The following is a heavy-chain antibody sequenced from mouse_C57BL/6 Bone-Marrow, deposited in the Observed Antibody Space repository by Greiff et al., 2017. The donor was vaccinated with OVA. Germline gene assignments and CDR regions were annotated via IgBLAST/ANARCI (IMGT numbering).Heavy chain of an antibody. V-gene: IGHV1-54*01. CDR1: GYAFTNYL. D-gene: IGHD4-1*01. J-gene: IGHJ3*01. Sequence: VQRVESGAELVRPGTSVKVSCKASGYAFTNYLIEWVKQRPGQGLEWIGVINPGSGGTNYNEKFKGKATLTADKSSSTAYMQLSSLTSEDSAVYFCARRGTGTWFAYWGQGTLVTVSA. CDR2: INPGSGGT. CDR3: ARRGTGTWFAY.